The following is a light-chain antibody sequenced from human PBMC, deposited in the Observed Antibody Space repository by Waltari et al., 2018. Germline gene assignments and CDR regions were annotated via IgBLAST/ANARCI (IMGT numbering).Light chain of an antibody. V-gene: IGLV2-11*01. J-gene: IGLJ3*02. CDR3: CSYAGSYTWV. CDR2: DVS. CDR1: SSDVGGYNY. Sequence: QSALTQPRSVSGSPGQSVTISCTGTSSDVGGYNYVSWYQQHPGKAPKLMIYDVSKQPSGVPERFSGSKSGNTASLTISGLQAEDEADYYCCSYAGSYTWVFGGGTKLTVL.